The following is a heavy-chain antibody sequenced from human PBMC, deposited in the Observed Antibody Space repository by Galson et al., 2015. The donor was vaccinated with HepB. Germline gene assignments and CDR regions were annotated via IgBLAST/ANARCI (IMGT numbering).Heavy chain of an antibody. V-gene: IGHV3-74*01. CDR1: DFTFSRYW. CDR2: IGSDGSTI. J-gene: IGHJ3*02. Sequence: SLRLSCAASDFTFSRYWMHWVRQVPGKGLVWVSGIGSDGSTISYADSVKGRFTISRDNSKNTLYLQMNSLRAEDTAVYYCARDGPNGGYSYGQLRPDAFDIWGQGTLVTVSS. D-gene: IGHD5-18*01. CDR3: ARDGPNGGYSYGQLRPDAFDI.